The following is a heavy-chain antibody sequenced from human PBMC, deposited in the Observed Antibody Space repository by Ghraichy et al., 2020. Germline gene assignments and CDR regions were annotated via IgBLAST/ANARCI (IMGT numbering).Heavy chain of an antibody. V-gene: IGHV4-39*01. CDR1: GDSISSSSYY. J-gene: IGHJ3*02. CDR2: IYYSGST. CDR3: ARLPGIAVAGPKFPDAFDI. D-gene: IGHD6-19*01. Sequence: SETLSLTCTVSGDSISSSSYYWGWIRQPPGKGLEWIGSIYYSGSTYYNPSLKSRVTISVDTSKNQFSLKLSSVTAADTAVYYCARLPGIAVAGPKFPDAFDIWGQGTMVTVSS.